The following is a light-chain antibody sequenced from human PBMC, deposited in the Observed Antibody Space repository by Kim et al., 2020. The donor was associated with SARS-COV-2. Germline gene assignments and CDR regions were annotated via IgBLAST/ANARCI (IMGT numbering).Light chain of an antibody. CDR2: GAS. Sequence: EIVLTQSPGTLSLSPGERATLSCRASQSVSSNYLAWYQQKPGQAPRLLIYGASSRATGIPDRFSGSGSGTDFTLTISRLEPEDCAVYYCQQYGTLLYTFGQGTKLEI. CDR1: QSVSSNY. CDR3: QQYGTLLYT. J-gene: IGKJ2*01. V-gene: IGKV3-20*01.